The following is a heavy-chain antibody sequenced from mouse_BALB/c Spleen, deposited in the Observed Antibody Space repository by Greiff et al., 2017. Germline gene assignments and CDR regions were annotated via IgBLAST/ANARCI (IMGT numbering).Heavy chain of an antibody. J-gene: IGHJ4*01. Sequence: QVQLKQSGAELVRPGASVTLSCKASGYTFTDYEMHWVKQTPVHGLEWIGAIDPETGGTAYNQKFKGKATLTADKSSSTAYMELRSLTSEDSAVYYCTRTGTEGVPYYAMDYWGQGTSVTVSS. D-gene: IGHD4-1*01. CDR3: TRTGTEGVPYYAMDY. CDR2: IDPETGGT. V-gene: IGHV1-15*01. CDR1: GYTFTDYE.